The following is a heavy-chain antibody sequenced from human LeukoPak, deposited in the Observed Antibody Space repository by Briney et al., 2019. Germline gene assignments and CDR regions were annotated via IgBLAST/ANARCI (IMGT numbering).Heavy chain of an antibody. V-gene: IGHV3-53*01. CDR3: AREYYDILTGYSLDDY. CDR2: IYSGGST. D-gene: IGHD3-9*01. J-gene: IGHJ4*02. CDR1: GFTVSSNY. Sequence: GGSLRLSCAASGFTVSSNYMSWVRQAPGKGLEWVSVIYSGGSTYYADSVKGRFTISRDNAKNSLYLQMNSLRAEDTAVYYCAREYYDILTGYSLDDYWGQGTLVTVSS.